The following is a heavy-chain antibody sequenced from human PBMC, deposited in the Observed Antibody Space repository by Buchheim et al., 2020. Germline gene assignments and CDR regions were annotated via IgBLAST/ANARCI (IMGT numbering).Heavy chain of an antibody. CDR3: AGAGRLGENWFDP. V-gene: IGHV3-30*04. CDR1: GLTFSSYA. Sequence: QVQLVESGGGVVQPGRSLRLSCAASGLTFSSYAIHWVREAPGKGREWVAVISYDGSNKYYADSVKGRFTISRDNSKNTLYLQMNSLRAEDTAVYYCAGAGRLGENWFDPWGQGTL. D-gene: IGHD6-25*01. CDR2: ISYDGSNK. J-gene: IGHJ5*02.